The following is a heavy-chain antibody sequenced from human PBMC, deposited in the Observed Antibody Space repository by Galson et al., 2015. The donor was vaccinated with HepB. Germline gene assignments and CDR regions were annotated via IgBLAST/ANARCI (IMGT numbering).Heavy chain of an antibody. Sequence: SVKVSCKASGGTFSSYAISWVRQAPGQGLEWMGGIIPIFGTANYAQKFQGRVTITADKSTSTAYMELSSLRSEDTAVYYCARDQYYYDSSGSENKNFDYWGQGTLVTVSS. CDR3: ARDQYYYDSSGSENKNFDY. CDR1: GGTFSSYA. J-gene: IGHJ4*02. CDR2: IIPIFGTA. D-gene: IGHD3-22*01. V-gene: IGHV1-69*06.